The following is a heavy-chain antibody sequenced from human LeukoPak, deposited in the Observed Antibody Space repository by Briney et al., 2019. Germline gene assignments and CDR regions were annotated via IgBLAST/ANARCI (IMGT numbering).Heavy chain of an antibody. CDR1: GYTFTSYA. CDR3: ARFGRTTTVTDFEY. CDR2: INAGNGNT. D-gene: IGHD4-17*01. J-gene: IGHJ4*02. Sequence: GASVKVSCKASGYTFTSYAMHWVRQAPGQRLEWMGWINAGNGNTKYSQKFQGRVTITRDTSASTAYMELSSLRSEDTAVYYCARFGRTTTVTDFEYWGQGTLVTVSS. V-gene: IGHV1-3*01.